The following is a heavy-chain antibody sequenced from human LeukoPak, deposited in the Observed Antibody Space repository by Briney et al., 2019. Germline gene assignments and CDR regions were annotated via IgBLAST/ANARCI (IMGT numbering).Heavy chain of an antibody. D-gene: IGHD3-10*02. J-gene: IGHJ6*04. V-gene: IGHV3-48*03. CDR1: GFTFSSYE. CDR2: ISSSGSTI. CDR3: AELGITMIGGV. Sequence: GGSLRLSCAASGFTFSSYEMNWGRQAPGKGLEWVSYISSSGSTIYYADSVKGRFTISRDNAKNSLYLQMNSLRAEDTAVYYCAELGITMIGGVWGKGTTVAISS.